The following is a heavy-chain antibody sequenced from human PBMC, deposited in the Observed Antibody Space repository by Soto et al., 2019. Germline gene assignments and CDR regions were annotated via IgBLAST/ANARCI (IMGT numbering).Heavy chain of an antibody. CDR1: GGTFNSYA. V-gene: IGHV1-69*13. Sequence: SVKVSCKASGGTFNSYAISWLRQAPGQGLEWMGGIIPIFGTANYAQRFQGRVTITADESTSTAYMELSSLRSEDTAVYYCARGVGNGGWYSVDYWGQGTLVTVS. J-gene: IGHJ4*02. CDR3: ARGVGNGGWYSVDY. CDR2: IIPIFGTA. D-gene: IGHD6-19*01.